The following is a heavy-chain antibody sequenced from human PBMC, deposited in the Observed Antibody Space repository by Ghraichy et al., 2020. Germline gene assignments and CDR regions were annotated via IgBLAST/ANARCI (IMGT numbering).Heavy chain of an antibody. D-gene: IGHD4-11*01. CDR3: ARTSFTDEGMDV. J-gene: IGHJ6*02. CDR2: INQDGSRR. V-gene: IGHV3-7*01. CDR1: GFTFSSYY. Sequence: GGSLRLSCAASGFTFSSYYMTWVRQAPGKGLEWVANINQDGSRRCYVDSVKDRFTISRDNAKKSLNLQMNSLRVEDTAVYYCARTSFTDEGMDVWGQGTTVTVSS.